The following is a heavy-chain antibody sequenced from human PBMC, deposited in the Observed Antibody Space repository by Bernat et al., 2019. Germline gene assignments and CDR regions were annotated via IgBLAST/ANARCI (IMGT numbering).Heavy chain of an antibody. J-gene: IGHJ4*02. D-gene: IGHD1-1*01. CDR1: GFTFSSYG. CDR3: AKALIKLERPGAFDY. Sequence: VQLVESGGGVVQPGRSLRLSCAASGFTFSSYGMHWVRQAPGKGLEWVSAISGSGGSTYYADSVKGRFTISRDNSKNTLYLQMNSLRAEDTAVYYCAKALIKLERPGAFDYWGQGTLVTVSS. CDR2: ISGSGGST. V-gene: IGHV3-23*04.